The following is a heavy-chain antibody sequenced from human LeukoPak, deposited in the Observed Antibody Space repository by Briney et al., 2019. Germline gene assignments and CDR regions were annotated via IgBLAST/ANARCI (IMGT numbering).Heavy chain of an antibody. CDR2: IYTSGST. J-gene: IGHJ4*02. D-gene: IGHD3-22*01. V-gene: IGHV4-61*02. Sequence: PSETLSLTCTVSGGSISSGSYYWSWIRPPAGKGLEWIGRIYTSGSTNYNPSLKSRVTISVDTSKNQFSLKLSPVTAADAAVYYCARVVYDSTSGGFDYWGQGTLVTVSS. CDR1: GGSISSGSYY. CDR3: ARVVYDSTSGGFDY.